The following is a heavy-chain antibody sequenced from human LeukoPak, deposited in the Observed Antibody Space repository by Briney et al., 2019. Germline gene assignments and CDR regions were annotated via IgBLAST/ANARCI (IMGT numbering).Heavy chain of an antibody. CDR1: GFTFSSYW. V-gene: IGHV3-7*01. Sequence: PGGSLRLSCAASGFTFSSYWMSWVRQAPGKGLEWVAHIKENGSEQYYADSVKGRFTISRDNAKKSLCLQMNSLRAEDTAVYYCARGPGDFDASDIWGQGTMVTVSS. CDR3: ARGPGDFDASDI. J-gene: IGHJ3*02. D-gene: IGHD1-14*01. CDR2: IKENGSEQ.